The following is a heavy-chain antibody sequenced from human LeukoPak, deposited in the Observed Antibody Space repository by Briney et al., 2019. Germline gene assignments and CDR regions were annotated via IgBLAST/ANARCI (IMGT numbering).Heavy chain of an antibody. D-gene: IGHD6-19*01. J-gene: IGHJ4*02. Sequence: GGSLRLSCAASGFTFGIYGMHWVRQAPGKGLEGVTVISYDGSDKYYADSVKGRFTTSRDNSKNTLYLEMNSLRAEDTAVYYCAKDLSGGWSLDYWGQGTLVTVSS. CDR2: ISYDGSDK. V-gene: IGHV3-30*18. CDR3: AKDLSGGWSLDY. CDR1: GFTFGIYG.